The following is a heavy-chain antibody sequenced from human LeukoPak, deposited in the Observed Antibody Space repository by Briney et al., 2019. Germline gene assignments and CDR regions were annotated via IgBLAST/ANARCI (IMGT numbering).Heavy chain of an antibody. J-gene: IGHJ4*02. D-gene: IGHD4-17*01. Sequence: PSETLSLTCTVSGGSISSYYWSWIRQPPGEGLGWIGYIYYSGSTNYNPSLKSRVTISVDTSKNQFSLKLSSVTAADTAVYYCARFSRAVTIRGYFDYWGQGTLVTVSS. CDR3: ARFSRAVTIRGYFDY. CDR1: GGSISSYY. CDR2: IYYSGST. V-gene: IGHV4-59*01.